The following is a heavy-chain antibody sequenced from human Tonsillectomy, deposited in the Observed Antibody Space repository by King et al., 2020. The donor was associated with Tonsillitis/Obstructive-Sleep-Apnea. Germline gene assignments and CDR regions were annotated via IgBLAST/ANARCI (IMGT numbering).Heavy chain of an antibody. Sequence: VQLVESGGGLVQPGGSLRLSCAASGFTFSSYAMIWVRQAPGKGLECVSAISGSDYSTYYTDSGQGRVTISRENSTNTLYLQMNSLTAEDTAVYYCAKETGSYFDYWGQGTLVTVSS. CDR2: ISGSDYST. J-gene: IGHJ4*02. CDR3: AKETGSYFDY. CDR1: GFTFSSYA. V-gene: IGHV3-23*04. D-gene: IGHD1-1*01.